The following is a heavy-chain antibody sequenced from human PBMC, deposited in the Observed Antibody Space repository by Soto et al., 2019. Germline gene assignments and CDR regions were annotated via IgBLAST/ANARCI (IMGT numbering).Heavy chain of an antibody. CDR2: ISGSGGST. J-gene: IGHJ6*02. Sequence: PGGSLRLSCAASGFTFSSYAMSWVRQAPGKGLEWVSAISGSGGSTYYADSVKGRFTISRDNSKNTLYLQMNSLRAEDTAVYYCARSRVYDFWSGYYEGYYYGIDVWRQRTTVTAS. CDR3: ARSRVYDFWSGYYEGYYYGIDV. CDR1: GFTFSSYA. V-gene: IGHV3-23*01. D-gene: IGHD3-3*01.